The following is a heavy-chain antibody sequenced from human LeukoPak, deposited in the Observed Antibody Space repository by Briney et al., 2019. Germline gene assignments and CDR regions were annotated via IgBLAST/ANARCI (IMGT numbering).Heavy chain of an antibody. D-gene: IGHD3-22*01. CDR3: ATDYYDSSGENDY. CDR1: GYTFTSYG. CDR2: IIPILGIA. Sequence: ASVKVSCKASGYTFTSYGISWVRQAPGQGLEWMGRIIPILGIANYAQKFQGRVTITADKSTSTAYMELSSLRSEDTAVYYCATDYYDSSGENDYWGQGTLVTVSS. J-gene: IGHJ4*02. V-gene: IGHV1-69*04.